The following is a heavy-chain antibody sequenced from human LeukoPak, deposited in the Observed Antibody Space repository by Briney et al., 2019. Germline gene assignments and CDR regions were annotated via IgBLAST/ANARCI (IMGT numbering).Heavy chain of an antibody. CDR1: GYTFTCYY. Sequence: ASVKVSCKASGYTFTCYYMHWVRQAPGQGLEWMGWINPNSGGTNYAQKFQGRVTMTRDKSIRTAYMELSRLRADDTAVYYCERGFCSGGSSYRSSFDPWGQGTLLTVSS. J-gene: IGHJ5*02. V-gene: IGHV1-2*02. D-gene: IGHD2-15*01. CDR3: ERGFCSGGSSYRSSFDP. CDR2: INPNSGGT.